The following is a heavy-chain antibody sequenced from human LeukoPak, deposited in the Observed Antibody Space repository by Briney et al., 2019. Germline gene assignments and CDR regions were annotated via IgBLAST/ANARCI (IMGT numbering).Heavy chain of an antibody. CDR2: ISSSSSTI. D-gene: IGHD6-19*01. CDR1: GFTFSSYS. CDR3: AKDKYSSGWYVHAFDI. V-gene: IGHV3-48*02. J-gene: IGHJ3*02. Sequence: GGSLRLSCAASGFTFSSYSMNWVRQAPGKGLEWVSYISSSSSTIYYADSVKGRFTISRDNAKNSLYLQMNSLRDEDTALYYCAKDKYSSGWYVHAFDIWGQGTMVTVSS.